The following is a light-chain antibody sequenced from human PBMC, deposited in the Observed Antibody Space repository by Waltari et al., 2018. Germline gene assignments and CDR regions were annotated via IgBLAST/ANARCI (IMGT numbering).Light chain of an antibody. CDR1: SSNIGSNT. CDR3: AAWDDRLNGPV. Sequence: QSVLTQPPSASGTPGQMVTISCSGGSSNIGSNTVNWYQQLPGTAPKLLICGNNQRPSGGPDGFSGSKSGTSASLAISGLQSEDEADFFCAAWDDRLNGPVFGGGTKLTVL. J-gene: IGLJ3*02. V-gene: IGLV1-44*01. CDR2: GNN.